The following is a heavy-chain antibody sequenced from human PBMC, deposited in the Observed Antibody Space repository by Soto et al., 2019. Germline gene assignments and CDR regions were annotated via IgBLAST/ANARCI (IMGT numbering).Heavy chain of an antibody. Sequence: ASVKVSCKASGYTFTSYGISWVRQAPGQGLDWMGWISAYNGNTNYAQKLQGRVTMTTDTSTSTAYMELRSLRSDDTAVYYCARVGGGDIVVVPAAIPPDYWGQGTLVTVSS. V-gene: IGHV1-18*04. CDR1: GYTFTSYG. J-gene: IGHJ4*02. CDR3: ARVGGGDIVVVPAAIPPDY. CDR2: ISAYNGNT. D-gene: IGHD2-2*01.